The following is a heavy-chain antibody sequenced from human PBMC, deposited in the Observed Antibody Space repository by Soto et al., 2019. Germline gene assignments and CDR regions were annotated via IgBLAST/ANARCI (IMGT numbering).Heavy chain of an antibody. D-gene: IGHD3-10*01. CDR2: IHYSRSS. V-gene: IGHV4-59*01. J-gene: IGHJ5*02. CDR3: ARGGNNWFDP. Sequence: SETLSLTCTVSGGSISSSYWSWIRQPPGKGLEWIGYIHYSRSSNYNPSLKSRVTISIDTSKNQFSLKLSSVTAADTAVYYCARGGNNWFDPWGQGTLVTVSS. CDR1: GGSISSSY.